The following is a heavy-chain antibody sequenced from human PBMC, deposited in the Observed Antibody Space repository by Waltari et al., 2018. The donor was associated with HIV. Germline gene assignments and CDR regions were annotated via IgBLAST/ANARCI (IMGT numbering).Heavy chain of an antibody. V-gene: IGHV4-34*01. Sequence: QVQLQQWGAGLLKPSETLSLTCVVYGGSFSGYSWSWFRQPPGKGLEWIGGISHSGSTNYNPSLKSRGTISVDTSKNQFSLKVSSVTAADTAVYYCASDYYDSSGYYAYYHYYGMDVWGQGTTVTVSS. CDR2: ISHSGST. CDR3: ASDYYDSSGYYAYYHYYGMDV. D-gene: IGHD3-22*01. J-gene: IGHJ6*02. CDR1: GGSFSGYS.